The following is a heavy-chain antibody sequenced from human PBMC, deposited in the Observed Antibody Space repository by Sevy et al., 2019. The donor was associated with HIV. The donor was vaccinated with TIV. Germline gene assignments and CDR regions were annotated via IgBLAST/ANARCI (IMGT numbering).Heavy chain of an antibody. CDR2: IISSSSTI. D-gene: IGHD6-19*01. J-gene: IGHJ4*02. V-gene: IGHV3-48*01. CDR1: GFTFSSYS. CDR3: ARDLGIAVADFDY. Sequence: GALRLSCAASGFTFSSYSINWVRQAPGKGLEGVSYIISSSSTIYYADSVKGRFTISRDNAKNSLYLQMNSLRAEDTAVYYCARDLGIAVADFDYWGQGTLVTVSS.